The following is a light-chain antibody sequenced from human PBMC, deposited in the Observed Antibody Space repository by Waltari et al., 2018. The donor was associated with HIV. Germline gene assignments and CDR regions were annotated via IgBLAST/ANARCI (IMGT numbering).Light chain of an antibody. J-gene: IGLJ3*02. CDR1: DMPDHC. CDR2: KVT. V-gene: IGLV3-25*03. Sequence: SQLTQPPSVSVSPGQTAKITCSGDDMPDHCVYWYQQKPGQAPVFVVYKVTERPSGIPERFSGSISGTTVTLTSMGVQPEDEADYYCQSADSDNTYNWVFGGGTKLTVL. CDR3: QSADSDNTYNWV.